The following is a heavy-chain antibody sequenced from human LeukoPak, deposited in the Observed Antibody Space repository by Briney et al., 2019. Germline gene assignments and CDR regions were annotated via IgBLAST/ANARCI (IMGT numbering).Heavy chain of an antibody. CDR2: IYHSGST. CDR1: GYSISSGYY. V-gene: IGHV4-38-2*02. D-gene: IGHD3-3*01. Sequence: SETLSLTCTVSGYSISSGYYWGWIRQPPGKGLEWIGSIYHSGSTYYNPSLKSRVTISVDTSKNQFSLKLSSVAAADTAVYYCARVAFWSGYYWGQGTLVTVSS. J-gene: IGHJ4*02. CDR3: ARVAFWSGYY.